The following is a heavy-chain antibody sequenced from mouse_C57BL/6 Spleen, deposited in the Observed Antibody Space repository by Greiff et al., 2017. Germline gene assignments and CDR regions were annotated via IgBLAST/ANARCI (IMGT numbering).Heavy chain of an antibody. D-gene: IGHD2-2*01. CDR1: GYSITSGYY. V-gene: IGHV3-6*01. Sequence: EVQLQESGPGLVKPSQSLSLTCSVTGYSITSGYYWNWIRQFPGNKLEWMGYISYDGSNNYNPSLKNRISITRDTSKNQFFLKLNSVTTEDTATYYCARDYYYGYGGGFDYWGQGTTLTVSS. CDR3: ARDYYYGYGGGFDY. J-gene: IGHJ2*01. CDR2: ISYDGSN.